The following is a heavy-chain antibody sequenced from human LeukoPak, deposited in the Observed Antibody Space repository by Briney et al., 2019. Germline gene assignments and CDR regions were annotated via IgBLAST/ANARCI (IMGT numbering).Heavy chain of an antibody. CDR2: INPNSGGT. Sequence: ASVKVSCKASGYTFTGYYMHWVRQAPGQGLEWMGRINPNSGGTNYAQKFQGRVTMTRVTSISTAYMELSRLRSDDTAVYYCARVAAYSSGWLNYWGQGTLVTVSS. CDR3: ARVAAYSSGWLNY. J-gene: IGHJ4*02. CDR1: GYTFTGYY. D-gene: IGHD6-19*01. V-gene: IGHV1-2*06.